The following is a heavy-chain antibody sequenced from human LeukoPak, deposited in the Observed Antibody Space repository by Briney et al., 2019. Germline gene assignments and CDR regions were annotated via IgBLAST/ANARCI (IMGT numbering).Heavy chain of an antibody. CDR1: GFTFSSYG. D-gene: IGHD1-14*01. Sequence: PGGSLRLSCAASGFTFSSYGMHWVRQAPGKGLEWVAFIRYDGSNKYYADSVKGRFTISRDNSKNTLYLQMNSLRAEDTAVYYCTTEETGAFDIWGQGTMVTVSS. CDR2: IRYDGSNK. J-gene: IGHJ3*02. CDR3: TTEETGAFDI. V-gene: IGHV3-30*02.